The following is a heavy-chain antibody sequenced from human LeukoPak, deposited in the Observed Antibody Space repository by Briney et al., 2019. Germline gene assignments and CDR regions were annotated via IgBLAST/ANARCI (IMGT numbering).Heavy chain of an antibody. D-gene: IGHD6-6*01. V-gene: IGHV1-3*04. CDR3: ARDRSSFSYAFDI. CDR2: ISTYSDNR. CDR1: GYTFTTYA. J-gene: IGHJ3*02. Sequence: ASVNVSFKASGYTFTTYAIHWVRQAPGQRLEWMGWISTYSDNRRYSPKFQGTVTITTDTSASTAYMELSSLRSEDTAVYYCARDRSSFSYAFDIWGQGTMVTVSS.